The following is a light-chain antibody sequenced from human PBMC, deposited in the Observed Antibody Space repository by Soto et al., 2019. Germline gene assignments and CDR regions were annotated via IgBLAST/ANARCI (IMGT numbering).Light chain of an antibody. J-gene: IGKJ5*01. CDR2: DAS. CDR3: QQRSNWPTIT. CDR1: QSVSSY. Sequence: EIVLTQSPATLSLSPGERATLSCRASQSVSSYLAWYQQKPGQAPRLLIYDASNRATGIPARFSGSASGTDFTLTISSLEPEDVALYYCQQRSNWPTITFGQGTRLEIK. V-gene: IGKV3-11*01.